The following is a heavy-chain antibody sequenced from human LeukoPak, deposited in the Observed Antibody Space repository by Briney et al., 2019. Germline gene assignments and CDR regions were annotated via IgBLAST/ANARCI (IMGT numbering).Heavy chain of an antibody. V-gene: IGHV1-18*01. D-gene: IGHD3-10*01. CDR1: GYTFTSYG. Sequence: EASVKVSCKASGYTFTSYGISWVRQAPGQGLEWMGWISGYNGKTDYAQEFQGRVTMTTDTSTTTAYMELRSLRSADTAVYYCARRELLVRSWFDPWGQGTLVTVSS. J-gene: IGHJ5*02. CDR2: ISGYNGKT. CDR3: ARRELLVRSWFDP.